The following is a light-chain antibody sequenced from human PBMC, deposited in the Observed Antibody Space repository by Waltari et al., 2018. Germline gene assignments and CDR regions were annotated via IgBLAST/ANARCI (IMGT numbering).Light chain of an antibody. J-gene: IGLJ3*02. V-gene: IGLV1-44*01. CDR1: DSNIGDNV. CDR2: MND. Sequence: QSVLTQPPSASATPGHRVIIPCSGSDSNIGDNVVNWYQQLPGTAPKLLNYMNDLRPSWVPDRFAASKSGTSASLAISGLQSADEADYYCATWDDGLGGVWVFGGGTKVTVL. CDR3: ATWDDGLGGVWV.